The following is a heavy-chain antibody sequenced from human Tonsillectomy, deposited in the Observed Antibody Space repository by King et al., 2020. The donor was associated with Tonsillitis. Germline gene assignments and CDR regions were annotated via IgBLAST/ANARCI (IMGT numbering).Heavy chain of an antibody. CDR1: GFTFSSYW. CDR3: ARVVGSRWGPYFDY. CDR2: INSDGSST. V-gene: IGHV3-74*01. J-gene: IGHJ4*02. D-gene: IGHD6-13*01. Sequence: VQLVESGGGLVQPGGSLRLSCAASGFTFSSYWMHWVRQAPGKGLVWVSRINSDGSSTSYADSVQGRFTISRDNAKNTLYLQMNSLRAEDTAVYYCARVVGSRWGPYFDYWGQGTLVTVSS.